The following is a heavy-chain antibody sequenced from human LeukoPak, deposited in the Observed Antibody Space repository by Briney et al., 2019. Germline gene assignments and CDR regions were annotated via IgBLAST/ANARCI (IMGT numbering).Heavy chain of an antibody. CDR2: IEYDATNK. Sequence: GGSLRLSCAASGFTFTSYGMHWVRQAPGKGLEWVAFIEYDATNKYYADSVKGRFTISSDNSKNTVYLQMKSLRAEDTALYYCSKDIRRGDNYGYDQFAYWGQGTLVTVSS. J-gene: IGHJ4*02. V-gene: IGHV3-30*02. CDR3: SKDIRRGDNYGYDQFAY. CDR1: GFTFTSYG. D-gene: IGHD5-18*01.